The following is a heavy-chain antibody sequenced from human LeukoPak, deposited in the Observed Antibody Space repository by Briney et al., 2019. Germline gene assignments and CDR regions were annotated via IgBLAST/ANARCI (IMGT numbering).Heavy chain of an antibody. CDR2: ISGSGGST. CDR3: ASKRDWGRFDY. Sequence: GGSLRLSCAASGFTFSSYAMSWVRQAPGKGLEWVSAISGSGGSTYYADSVKGRFTISRDNSKSTLYLQMNSLRAEDTAVYYCASKRDWGRFDYWGQGTLVTVSS. D-gene: IGHD7-27*01. J-gene: IGHJ4*02. CDR1: GFTFSSYA. V-gene: IGHV3-23*01.